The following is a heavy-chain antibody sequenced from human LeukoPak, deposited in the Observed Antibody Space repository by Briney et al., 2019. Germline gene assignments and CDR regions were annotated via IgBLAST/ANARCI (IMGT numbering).Heavy chain of an antibody. D-gene: IGHD6-19*01. J-gene: IGHJ5*02. Sequence: SETLSLTCTVSAVSISSSSYYWGWLRQPPGKGLEWIASIYYSGSTYYYPSLNSRVTISVDTTKNQVYLKLSSVTAADTAVYYCARDLVVRVFISSGPPGWFDPWGQGTLVTVSS. CDR1: AVSISSSSYY. CDR2: IYYSGST. CDR3: ARDLVVRVFISSGPPGWFDP. V-gene: IGHV4-39*07.